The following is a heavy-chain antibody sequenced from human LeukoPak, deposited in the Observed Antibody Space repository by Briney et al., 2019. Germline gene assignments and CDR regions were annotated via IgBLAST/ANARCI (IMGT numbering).Heavy chain of an antibody. Sequence: SQTLSLTCTVSGDSITSVGYYWNWIRQPAGKELEWIGRIYPSGSTNYNPSLKNRVTISLDTSKNQFSLRLSSVTAADTAVYYCARYGYYAYDYWGQGNLVTVSS. CDR2: IYPSGST. CDR3: ARYGYYAYDY. CDR1: GDSITSVGYY. V-gene: IGHV4-61*02. J-gene: IGHJ4*02. D-gene: IGHD3-3*01.